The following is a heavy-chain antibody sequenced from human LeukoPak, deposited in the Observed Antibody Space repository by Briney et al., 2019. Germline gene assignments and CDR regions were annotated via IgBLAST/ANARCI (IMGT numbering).Heavy chain of an antibody. CDR1: GGSINSGVYY. Sequence: SETLSLTCTVSGGSINSGVYYWSWIRQPAGKGLEWIGRIYTNGNSDYDPSLESRVTISLDTSKNQFSLKLSSVTAADTAVYYCTRDYYDILTGYYKYNWFDPWGQGTLVTVSS. CDR2: IYTNGNS. J-gene: IGHJ5*02. D-gene: IGHD3-9*01. V-gene: IGHV4-61*02. CDR3: TRDYYDILTGYYKYNWFDP.